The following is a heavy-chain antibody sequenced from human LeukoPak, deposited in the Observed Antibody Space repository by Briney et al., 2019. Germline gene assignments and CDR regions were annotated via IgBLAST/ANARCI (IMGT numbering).Heavy chain of an antibody. V-gene: IGHV3-15*01. CDR3: TTDMYDYVAD. CDR1: GFTFSNAW. CDR2: IKSKTDGGTT. J-gene: IGHJ4*02. Sequence: GGSLRLSCAASGFTFSNAWMSWVRQAPGKGLEWVGRIKSKTDGGTTDYVAPVKGRLSISRDDSKNTLYLQMNSLKTEDTAVYHCTTDMYDYVADWGQGTLVTVSS. D-gene: IGHD5-12*01.